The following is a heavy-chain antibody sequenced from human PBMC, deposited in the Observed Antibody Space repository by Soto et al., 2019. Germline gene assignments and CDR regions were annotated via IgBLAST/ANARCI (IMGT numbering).Heavy chain of an antibody. CDR2: IYPGDSDI. D-gene: IGHD6-19*01. CDR1: GYSFTSYW. V-gene: IGHV5-51*01. CDR3: ARQQRLVLDYYYGMDV. Sequence: PGESLKISCKGSGYSFTSYWIAWVRQVPGKGLELMGVIYPGDSDIRYSPSFQGHVTISADKSISTAYLQWSSLKASDTAMYYCARQQRLVLDYYYGMDVWGQGTTVTVSS. J-gene: IGHJ6*02.